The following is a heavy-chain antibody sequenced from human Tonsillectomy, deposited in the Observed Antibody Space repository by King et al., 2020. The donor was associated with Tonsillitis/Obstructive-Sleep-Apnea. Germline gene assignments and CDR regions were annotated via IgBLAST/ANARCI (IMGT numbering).Heavy chain of an antibody. V-gene: IGHV4-34*01. CDR3: GTNAGDYYYYMDV. D-gene: IGHD2-2*01. Sequence: VQLQQWGAGLLKPSETLSLTCGVSGGSFSGYYWSWIRQPPGKGLEWIGEINHSGSTDYSSSLKSRVTISRDTSKNQFSLRLTSVTAADTAVYYCGTNAGDYYYYMDVWGKGTTVTVSS. J-gene: IGHJ6*03. CDR1: GGSFSGYY. CDR2: INHSGST.